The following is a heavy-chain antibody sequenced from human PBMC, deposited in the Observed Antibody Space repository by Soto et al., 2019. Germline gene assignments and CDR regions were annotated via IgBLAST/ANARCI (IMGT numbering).Heavy chain of an antibody. J-gene: IGHJ3*02. V-gene: IGHV4-31*03. D-gene: IGHD2-15*01. CDR1: GGSISSGGYY. CDR3: ARALGYCSGGSCYSDAFDI. CDR2: IYYSGST. Sequence: QVQLQESGPGLVKPSQTLSLTCTVSGGSISSGGYYWSWIHQHPGKGLEWIGYIYYSGSTYYNPSLKSRVTISVDTSKNQFSLKLSSVTAADTAVYYCARALGYCSGGSCYSDAFDIWGQGTMVTVSS.